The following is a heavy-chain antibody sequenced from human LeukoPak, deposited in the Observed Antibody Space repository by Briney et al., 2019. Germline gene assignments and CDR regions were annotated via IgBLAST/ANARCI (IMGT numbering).Heavy chain of an antibody. CDR1: GGSISSYY. Sequence: SETLSLTCTVSGGSISSYYWSWIRQPPGKGLEWIGYIYYSGSTNYNPSLKSRVTISVDTSKNQFSLKLSSVTAADTAVYYCARRGYDILTGYYNTLKYYFDYWGQGTLVTVSS. CDR2: IYYSGST. D-gene: IGHD3-9*01. CDR3: ARRGYDILTGYYNTLKYYFDY. J-gene: IGHJ4*02. V-gene: IGHV4-59*01.